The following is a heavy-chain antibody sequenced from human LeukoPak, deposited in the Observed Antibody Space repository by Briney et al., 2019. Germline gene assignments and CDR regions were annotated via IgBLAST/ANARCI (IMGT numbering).Heavy chain of an antibody. CDR2: IYYSGST. CDR3: ARDPLLAAAGTTY. V-gene: IGHV4-30-4*01. J-gene: IGHJ4*02. D-gene: IGHD6-13*01. Sequence: SETLSLTCTVSGGSISSGDYYWSWIRQPPGKGLEWIGYIYYSGSTYYNPSLKSRVTISVDTSKNQFSLKLSSVTAADTAMYYCARDPLLAAAGTTYWGQGTLVTVSS. CDR1: GGSISSGDYY.